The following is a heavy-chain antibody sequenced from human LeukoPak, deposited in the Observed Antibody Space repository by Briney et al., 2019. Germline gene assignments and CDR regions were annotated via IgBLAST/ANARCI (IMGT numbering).Heavy chain of an antibody. CDR3: AKESSGYYFDY. CDR2: ISSSSSYI. D-gene: IGHD3-22*01. J-gene: IGHJ4*02. V-gene: IGHV3-21*04. CDR1: GFTFSSYS. Sequence: PGGSLRLSCAASGFTFSSYSMNWVRQAPGKGLEWVSSISSSSSYIYYADSVKGRFTISRDNSKNTLYLQMNSLRAEDTAVYYCAKESSGYYFDYWGQGTLVTVSS.